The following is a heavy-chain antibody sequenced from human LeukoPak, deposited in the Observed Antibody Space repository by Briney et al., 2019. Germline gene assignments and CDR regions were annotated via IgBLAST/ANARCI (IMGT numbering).Heavy chain of an antibody. V-gene: IGHV3-11*06. CDR2: ISSSSSYT. D-gene: IGHD3-10*01. J-gene: IGHJ6*04. CDR1: GFTFSDYY. Sequence: GGSLRLSCAASGFTFSDYYMSWIRQAPGKGLEWVSYISSSSSYTNYADSVKGRFTISRDNAKNSLHLQMNSLRAEDTAVYYCASLYGSGSYYDHYYYGMDAWGKGTTVTVSS. CDR3: ASLYGSGSYYDHYYYGMDA.